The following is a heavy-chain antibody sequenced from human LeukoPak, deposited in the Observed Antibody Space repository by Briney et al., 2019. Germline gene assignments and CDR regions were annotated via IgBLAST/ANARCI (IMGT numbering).Heavy chain of an antibody. D-gene: IGHD2-15*01. CDR1: GFTFSSYA. CDR2: ISYDGSNK. Sequence: GGSLRLSCAASGFTFSSYAMHWVRQAPGKGLEWVAVISYDGSNKYYADSVKGRFTISRDNSKNTLYLQMNSLRAEDTAVYYCARDRSHCSGGSCYSGVDYWGQGTLVTVSS. CDR3: ARDRSHCSGGSCYSGVDY. J-gene: IGHJ4*02. V-gene: IGHV3-30*01.